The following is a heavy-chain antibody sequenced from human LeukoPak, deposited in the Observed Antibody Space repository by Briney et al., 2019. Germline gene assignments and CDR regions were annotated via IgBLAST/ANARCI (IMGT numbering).Heavy chain of an antibody. J-gene: IGHJ4*02. CDR1: GGSISSSSYY. V-gene: IGHV4-39*01. CDR2: IYYSGST. CDR3: ARREKGVRGVIPDY. Sequence: SETLSLTCTVSGGSISSSSYYWGWIRQPPGKGLEWIGSIYYSGSTYYNPSLKSRVTISVDTSWNQFSLKLSSVTAADTAVYYCARREKGVRGVIPDYWGQGTLVTVSS. D-gene: IGHD3-10*01.